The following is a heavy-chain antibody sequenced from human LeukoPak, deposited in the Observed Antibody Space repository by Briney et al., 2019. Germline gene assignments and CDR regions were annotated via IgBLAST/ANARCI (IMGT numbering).Heavy chain of an antibody. CDR2: MNPNSGNT. Sequence: ASVKVSCKASGYTFTSYDINWVRQATGQGLEWMGWMNPNSGNTGYAQKFQGRVTMTRNTSISTAYMELSSLRSEDAAVYYCARGDSHFGILDWFDPWGQGTLVTVSS. CDR1: GYTFTSYD. V-gene: IGHV1-8*01. D-gene: IGHD4-11*01. J-gene: IGHJ5*02. CDR3: ARGDSHFGILDWFDP.